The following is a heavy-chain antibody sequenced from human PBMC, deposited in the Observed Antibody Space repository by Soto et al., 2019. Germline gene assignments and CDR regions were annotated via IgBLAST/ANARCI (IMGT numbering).Heavy chain of an antibody. V-gene: IGHV1-2*04. CDR2: ITPTSAGT. CDR1: RYTLTGYY. D-gene: IGHD3-3*01. CDR3: ARDLVRSLEWTYIYYFNY. J-gene: IGHJ4*02. Sequence: ASVKVSCQASRYTLTGYYMHWVPQAPGQGLEWMGWITPTSAGTHYPQKFQGWVTMTGDTSIGTAYMELPSLKSEDTAVYYCARDLVRSLEWTYIYYFNYLGQGTLVTVCS.